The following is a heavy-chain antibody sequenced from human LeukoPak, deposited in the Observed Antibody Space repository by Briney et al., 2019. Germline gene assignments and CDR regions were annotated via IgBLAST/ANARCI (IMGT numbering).Heavy chain of an antibody. Sequence: SVKVSCKASGGTFSSYAISWVRQAPGQGLEWMGRIIPILGIANYAQKFQGRVTITADKSTSTAYMELSSLRPEDTAVYYCARAEPPAAGTKKGAFDIWGQGTMVTVSS. D-gene: IGHD6-13*01. CDR1: GGTFSSYA. CDR2: IIPILGIA. CDR3: ARAEPPAAGTKKGAFDI. J-gene: IGHJ3*02. V-gene: IGHV1-69*04.